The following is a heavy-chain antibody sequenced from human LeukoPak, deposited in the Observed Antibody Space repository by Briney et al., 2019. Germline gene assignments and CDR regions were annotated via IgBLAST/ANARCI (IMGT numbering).Heavy chain of an antibody. J-gene: IGHJ4*02. D-gene: IGHD3-10*01. CDR1: GFTFSSYW. V-gene: IGHV3-7*01. CDR2: ITQDGSEK. Sequence: GGSLRLSCAASGFTFSSYWMSWVRQAPGKGLEWVANITQDGSEKYYVDSVKGRFTISRDNAKNSLYLQMNSLRAEDTAVYYCARGGFTMVRGVTRFDYWGQGTLVTVSS. CDR3: ARGGFTMVRGVTRFDY.